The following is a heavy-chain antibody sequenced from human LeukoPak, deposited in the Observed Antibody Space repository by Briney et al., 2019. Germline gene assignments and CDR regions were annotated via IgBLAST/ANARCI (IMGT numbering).Heavy chain of an antibody. Sequence: PSETLSLTCTVSGGSISSGGYYWSWIRQHPGKGLEWIGYIYYSGSTYYNPSLKSRVTISVDTSKNQFSLKLSSVTAADTAVYYCARGTPATTDYWGQGTLVTVSS. J-gene: IGHJ4*02. CDR1: GGSISSGGYY. D-gene: IGHD2-2*01. CDR3: ARGTPATTDY. CDR2: IYYSGST. V-gene: IGHV4-31*03.